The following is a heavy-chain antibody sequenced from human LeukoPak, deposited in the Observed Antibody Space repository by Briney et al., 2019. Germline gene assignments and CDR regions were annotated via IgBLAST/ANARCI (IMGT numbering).Heavy chain of an antibody. Sequence: ASVKVSCKVSGYTLTELSMHWVRQAPGKGLEWVGGFDPEDGETIYAQKFQGRVTMTEDTSTDTAYMELSSLRSEDTAVYYCATDSSGPPNYGMDVWGQGTTVTVSS. J-gene: IGHJ6*02. CDR3: ATDSSGPPNYGMDV. V-gene: IGHV1-24*01. CDR1: GYTLTELS. CDR2: FDPEDGET. D-gene: IGHD6-6*01.